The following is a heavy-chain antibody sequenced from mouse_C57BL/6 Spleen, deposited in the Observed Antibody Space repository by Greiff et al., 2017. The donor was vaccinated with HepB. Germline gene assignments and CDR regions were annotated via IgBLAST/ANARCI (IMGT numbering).Heavy chain of an antibody. CDR1: GYTFTSYT. J-gene: IGHJ4*01. CDR3: ARWEVTTDYYAMDY. Sequence: VQLQQSGAELARPGASVKMSCKASGYTFTSYTMHWVKQRPGQGLEWIGYINPSSGYTKYNQKFKDKATLTADKSSSTAYMQLSSLTSEDSAVYYCARWEVTTDYYAMDYWGQGTSVTVSS. V-gene: IGHV1-4*01. CDR2: INPSSGYT. D-gene: IGHD2-2*01.